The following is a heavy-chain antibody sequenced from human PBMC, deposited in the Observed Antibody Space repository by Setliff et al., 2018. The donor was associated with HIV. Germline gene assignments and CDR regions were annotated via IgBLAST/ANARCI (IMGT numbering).Heavy chain of an antibody. CDR1: GGPFTSSS. Sequence: ASVKVSCKASGGPFTSSSIGWVRQAPGQGLEWMGRIIPILGVPRYAQKFQGRVTITADKSTSASYMHLSSLRAEDTAVYFCARGGDYDSSGYYVTWGQGSLVTVSS. CDR2: IIPILGVP. CDR3: ARGGDYDSSGYYVT. V-gene: IGHV1-69*02. J-gene: IGHJ4*02. D-gene: IGHD3-22*01.